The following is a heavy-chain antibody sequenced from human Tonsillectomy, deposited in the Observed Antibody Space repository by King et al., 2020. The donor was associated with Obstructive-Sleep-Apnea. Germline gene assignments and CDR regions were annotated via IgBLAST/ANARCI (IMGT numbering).Heavy chain of an antibody. D-gene: IGHD2-8*01. J-gene: IGHJ1*01. CDR3: ARDRNFTNGLCPNYAEYFQH. Sequence: PLQESGTGLVKPSGTLSLTCAVSGGSISSSNWWSWVRQPPGKGLEWIGEIYHSGSTNYNPSLKSRVTISVDKSKNQFSLKLSSVTAADTAVYYCARDRNFTNGLCPNYAEYFQHWGQGTLVTVSS. CDR2: IYHSGST. V-gene: IGHV4-4*02. CDR1: GGSISSSNW.